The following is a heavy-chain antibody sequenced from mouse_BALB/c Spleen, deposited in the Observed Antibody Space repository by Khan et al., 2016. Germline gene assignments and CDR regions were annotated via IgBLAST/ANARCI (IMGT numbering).Heavy chain of an antibody. Sequence: DLVKPGASVKLSCKASGYTFTSYWINWIKQRPGQGLEWIGRIAPGSGSTYYNEMFKGKATLTVDTSSSTAYIQLSSLSSEDSAVYFWARKNYGSSYWYFDVWGAGTTVTVSS. CDR3: ARKNYGSSYWYFDV. CDR2: IAPGSGST. CDR1: GYTFTSYW. J-gene: IGHJ1*01. D-gene: IGHD1-1*01. V-gene: IGHV1S41*01.